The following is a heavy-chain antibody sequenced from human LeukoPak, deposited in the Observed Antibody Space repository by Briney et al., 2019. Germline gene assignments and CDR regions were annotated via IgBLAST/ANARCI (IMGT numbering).Heavy chain of an antibody. Sequence: GGSLRLSCAASGFTFSNYAMGWVRQAPGKGLEWVSHLNNDCGGHEHYSDSVEGRFTISRDNSKNTLHLQMNSLTDEDTAIYYCVKDQNPNSSGKVDCWGQGTLVTVSS. CDR2: LNNDCGGHE. V-gene: IGHV3-23*01. D-gene: IGHD6-19*01. J-gene: IGHJ4*02. CDR3: VKDQNPNSSGKVDC. CDR1: GFTFSNYA.